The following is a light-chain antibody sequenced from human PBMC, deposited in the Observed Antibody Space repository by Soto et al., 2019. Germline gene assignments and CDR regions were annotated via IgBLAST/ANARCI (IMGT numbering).Light chain of an antibody. J-gene: IGLJ3*02. CDR1: SSNIGSNY. Sequence: QSVLTQPPSASGTPGQRVTISCSGSSSNIGSNYVFWYQHLPGTAPKLLIYRNNQRPSGVPDRFSGSKSGTSASLAISGLRSEDEADYYCAAWDDSLSGGVFGGGTQLTVL. V-gene: IGLV1-47*01. CDR3: AAWDDSLSGGV. CDR2: RNN.